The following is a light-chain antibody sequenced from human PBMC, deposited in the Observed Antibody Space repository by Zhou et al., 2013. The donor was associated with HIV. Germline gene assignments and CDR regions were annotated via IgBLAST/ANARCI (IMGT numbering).Light chain of an antibody. CDR2: KVS. Sequence: DVVMTQSPRSLPVTLGRPASISCRSSQSLVHSDGNTYLNWFQQRPGQSPSRLLYKVSNRDSGVPDRFNGSGSGTDFTLKITSVEAEDVGVYYCMQGTHLYTFGPGDQVGDQT. CDR3: MQGTHLYT. J-gene: IGKJ2*01. V-gene: IGKV2-30*02. CDR1: QSLVHSDGNTY.